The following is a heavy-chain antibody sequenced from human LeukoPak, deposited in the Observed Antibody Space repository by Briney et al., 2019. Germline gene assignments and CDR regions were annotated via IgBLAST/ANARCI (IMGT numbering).Heavy chain of an antibody. J-gene: IGHJ4*02. CDR3: AKGRILWFGEQSDFDY. Sequence: QSGGSLRLSCAASGFTFSSYAMHWVRQAPGKGLEWVAFISHDGSNKYYADSVKGRFTISRDNSKNMVFLEVNSLRAEDTATYFCAKGRILWFGEQSDFDYWGQGTLVTVSS. CDR2: ISHDGSNK. D-gene: IGHD3-10*01. V-gene: IGHV3-30*04. CDR1: GFTFSSYA.